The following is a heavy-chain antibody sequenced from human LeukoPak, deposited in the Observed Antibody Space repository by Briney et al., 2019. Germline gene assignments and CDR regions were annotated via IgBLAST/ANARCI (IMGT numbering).Heavy chain of an antibody. D-gene: IGHD2-2*01. J-gene: IGHJ5*02. V-gene: IGHV4-34*01. CDR2: INHSGNT. CDR3: ARRQDIVVVPAASSWFDP. Sequence: SETLSLTCAVYGGSFSGYYWSWIRQPPGKGLEWIGEINHSGNTNYNPSLKSRVTISVDTSKNQFSLKLSSVTAADTAVYYCARRQDIVVVPAASSWFDPWGQGTLVTVSS. CDR1: GGSFSGYY.